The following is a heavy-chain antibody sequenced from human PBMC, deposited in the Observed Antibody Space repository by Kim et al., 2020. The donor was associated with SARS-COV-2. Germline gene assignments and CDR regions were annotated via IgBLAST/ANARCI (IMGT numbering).Heavy chain of an antibody. Sequence: GGSLRLSCAASGFSFNSYAMNWVRQAPGKGLEWVSAIIGGGAYTYYADSVRGRFTISRDNSKDTLYLQMNSLRAEDTAVYYCATLASYG. CDR3: ATLASYG. V-gene: IGHV3-23*01. CDR1: GFSFNSYA. J-gene: IGHJ6*01. CDR2: IIGGGAYT.